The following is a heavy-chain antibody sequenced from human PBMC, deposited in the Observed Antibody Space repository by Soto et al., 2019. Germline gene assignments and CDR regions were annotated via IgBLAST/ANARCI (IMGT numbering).Heavy chain of an antibody. D-gene: IGHD3-3*01. CDR1: GYTFTSYG. CDR2: ISAYNGNT. V-gene: IGHV1-18*01. J-gene: IGHJ4*02. CDR3: AHVKIFGVVTLFDY. Sequence: ASVKVSCKASGYTFTSYGISWVRQAPGQGLEWMGWISAYNGNTNYAQKLQGRVTMTTDTSTSTAYMELRSLRSDDTAVYYCAHVKIFGVVTLFDYWGQGTLVPVSP.